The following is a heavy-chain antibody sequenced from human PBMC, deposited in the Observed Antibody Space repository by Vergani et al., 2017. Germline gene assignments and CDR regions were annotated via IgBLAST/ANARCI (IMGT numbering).Heavy chain of an antibody. V-gene: IGHV3-30-3*01. CDR3: ARGASGDYVSSFDY. CDR1: GFTFSSYA. CDR2: ISYDGSNK. D-gene: IGHD4-17*01. J-gene: IGHJ4*02. Sequence: QVQLVESGGGVVQPGRSLRLSYAASGFTFSSYAMHWVRQAPGKGLEWVAVISYDGSNKYYADSVKGRFTISRDNSKNTLYLQMNSLRAEDTAVYYCARGASGDYVSSFDYWGQGTLVTVSS.